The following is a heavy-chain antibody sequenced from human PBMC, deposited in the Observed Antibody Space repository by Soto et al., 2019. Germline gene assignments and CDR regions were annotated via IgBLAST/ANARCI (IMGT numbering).Heavy chain of an antibody. J-gene: IGHJ6*02. V-gene: IGHV1-58*01. D-gene: IGHD3-3*01. CDR1: GFTFTSSA. CDR3: AADHRITIFGVVPPYGMDV. CDR2: IVVGSGNT. Sequence: ASVKVSCKASGFTFTSSAVQWVRQARGQRXEWIGWIVVGSGNTNYAQKFQERVTITRDMSTSTAYMELSSLRSEDTAVYYCAADHRITIFGVVPPYGMDVWGQGTTVTVSS.